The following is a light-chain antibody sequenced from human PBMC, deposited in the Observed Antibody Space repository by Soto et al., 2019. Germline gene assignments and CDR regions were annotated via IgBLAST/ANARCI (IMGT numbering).Light chain of an antibody. CDR3: QQYNNYPRT. Sequence: DIQMTQSPSTLSASIADRVTITCRASESIRTWLAWYQHKPGKAPKFLIYDASSLESGVPSRFSGSGSGTEFTLTISNLQPDDFATYFCQQYNNYPRTFGQGTKVDIK. J-gene: IGKJ1*01. CDR1: ESIRTW. CDR2: DAS. V-gene: IGKV1-5*01.